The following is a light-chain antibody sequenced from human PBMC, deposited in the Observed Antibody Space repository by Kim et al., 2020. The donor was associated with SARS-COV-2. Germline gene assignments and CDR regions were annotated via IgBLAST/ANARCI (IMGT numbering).Light chain of an antibody. J-gene: IGLJ2*01. Sequence: GGLVKRTCAVGGGHSSCAIGWHQGQRGKGPRYLMKLNSDGSHSKGDGIPDRFSGSSSGAARYLSISSLQSEDEADYYCQTWGTGMVFGGGTQLTVL. CDR1: GGHSSCA. V-gene: IGLV4-69*01. CDR2: LNSDGSH. CDR3: QTWGTGMV.